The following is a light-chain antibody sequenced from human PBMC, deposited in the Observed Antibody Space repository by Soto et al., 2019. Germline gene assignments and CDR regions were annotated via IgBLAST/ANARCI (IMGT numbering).Light chain of an antibody. J-gene: IGKJ1*01. CDR2: WAS. CDR1: QSVLFSSNNKDY. Sequence: DIVMTQSPDSLAVSLGERATINCKSSQSVLFSSNNKDYLAWYQQKPGQPPKLLIYWASSRESGVPDRFSGSGSVTDFTLTISSLQAEDVAVYYCQQYYSPPPTFGQGTKVEIK. V-gene: IGKV4-1*01. CDR3: QQYYSPPPT.